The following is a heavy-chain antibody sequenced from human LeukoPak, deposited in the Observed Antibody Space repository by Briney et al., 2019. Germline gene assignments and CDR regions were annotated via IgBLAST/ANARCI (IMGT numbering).Heavy chain of an antibody. CDR2: ISGSSSYI. Sequence: GESLRLSCAASGFTFSSYSMNWVRQAPGKGLEWVSSISGSSSYINYADSVKGRFTISRDNSKNTLYLQMNSLRAEDTAVYYCARDAVTTGGYGMDVWGQGTTVTVSS. CDR3: ARDAVTTGGYGMDV. J-gene: IGHJ6*02. V-gene: IGHV3-21*04. D-gene: IGHD4-17*01. CDR1: GFTFSSYS.